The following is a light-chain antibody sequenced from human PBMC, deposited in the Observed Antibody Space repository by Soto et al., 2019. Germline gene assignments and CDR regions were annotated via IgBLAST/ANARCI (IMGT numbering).Light chain of an antibody. CDR3: QQSKSALRCT. CDR2: AAS. Sequence: DIQMPQYPSSLSASVGDRVTITCRASQSISSYLNWYQQKPGKAPKLLIYAASSLQSGVPSRFSGSGSGTDFTLTISSLQPEDVATYYWQQSKSALRCTCGQWTKLEI. J-gene: IGKJ2*02. V-gene: IGKV1-39*01. CDR1: QSISSY.